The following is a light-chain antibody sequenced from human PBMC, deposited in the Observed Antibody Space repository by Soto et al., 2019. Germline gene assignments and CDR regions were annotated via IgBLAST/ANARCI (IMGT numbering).Light chain of an antibody. V-gene: IGKV3-20*01. CDR3: QQYGNSPNA. Sequence: EIVLTQSPDTLSLSPGERATLSCRASQSVNSNYLVWYQQKLGQAPRLLIYGVSSRAAGVPDRLSGSGTGTGFTLTISRLEPEDFAVYYCQQYGNSPNAFGQGTRLEIK. J-gene: IGKJ5*01. CDR2: GVS. CDR1: QSVNSNY.